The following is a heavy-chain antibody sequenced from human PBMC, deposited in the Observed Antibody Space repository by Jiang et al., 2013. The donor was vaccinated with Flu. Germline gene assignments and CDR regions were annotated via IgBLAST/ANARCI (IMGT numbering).Heavy chain of an antibody. CDR1: GFTFSSYA. CDR2: ISGSGGST. D-gene: IGHD5-18*01. Sequence: VQLVESGGGLVQPGGSLRLSCAASGFTFSSYAMSWVRQAPGKGLEWVSTISGSGGSTYYADSVKGRFTISRDNSKNTLYLQMNSLRAEDTAVYYCAKDWRGYSNGVDAFDIWGQGTLATVSS. CDR3: AKDWRGYSNGVDAFDI. J-gene: IGHJ3*02. V-gene: IGHV3-23*04.